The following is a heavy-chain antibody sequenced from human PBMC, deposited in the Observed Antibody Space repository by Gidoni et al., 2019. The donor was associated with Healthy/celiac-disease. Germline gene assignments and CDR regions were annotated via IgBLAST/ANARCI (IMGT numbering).Heavy chain of an antibody. CDR3: AKVFQKLLWFGESLNPLIMDV. J-gene: IGHJ6*02. D-gene: IGHD3-10*01. CDR1: GFTFSRYA. Sequence: EVQLLESGGGLVQPGGSLRLSCAASGFTFSRYAMIWVRQAPGKALEWVSAISGSGGSTYYEESVKGRSTISRDNAKNTLYLKMNSLRAEDTAVYYCAKVFQKLLWFGESLNPLIMDVWGQGTTVTVSS. CDR2: ISGSGGST. V-gene: IGHV3-23*01.